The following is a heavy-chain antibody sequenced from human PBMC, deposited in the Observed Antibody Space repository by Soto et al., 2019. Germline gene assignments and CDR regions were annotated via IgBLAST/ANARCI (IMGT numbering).Heavy chain of an antibody. D-gene: IGHD6-19*01. Sequence: GASVKVSCKASGYTFTSYYMHWVRQAPGQGLEWMGIINPSGGSTSYAQKFQGRVTMTRDTSTSTVYMELSSLRSEDTAVYYCARAPEQWLVLNWFDPWGQGTLVTVSS. CDR2: INPSGGST. V-gene: IGHV1-46*01. CDR3: ARAPEQWLVLNWFDP. CDR1: GYTFTSYY. J-gene: IGHJ5*02.